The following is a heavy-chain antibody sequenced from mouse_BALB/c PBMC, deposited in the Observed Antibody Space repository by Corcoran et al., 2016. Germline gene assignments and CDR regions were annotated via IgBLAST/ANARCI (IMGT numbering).Heavy chain of an antibody. V-gene: IGHV1S34*01. Sequence: LVKTGASVKISCKASGYSFTGYYMHWVKQSHGKSLEWIGYISCYNGATSYNQKFKGKATFTVDTSSSTAYMQFNSLTSEDSAVYYCSRGDYYCSTAGFAYWGQGTLVTVSA. CDR2: ISCYNGAT. CDR1: GYSFTGYY. CDR3: SRGDYYCSTAGFAY. J-gene: IGHJ3*01. D-gene: IGHD1-1*01.